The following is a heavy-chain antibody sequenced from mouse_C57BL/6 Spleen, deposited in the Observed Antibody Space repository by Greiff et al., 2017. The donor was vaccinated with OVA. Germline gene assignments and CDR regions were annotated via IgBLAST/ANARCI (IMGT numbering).Heavy chain of an antibody. Sequence: VQLQQPGAELVRPGSSVKLSCKASGYTFTSYWMHWVKQRPIQGLEWIGNIDPSDSETHYNQKFKDKATLTVDKSSSTAYMQLSSLTSEDSAVYYCARSTMITRAWCAYWGQGTLVTVSA. D-gene: IGHD2-4*01. V-gene: IGHV1-52*01. J-gene: IGHJ3*01. CDR3: ARSTMITRAWCAY. CDR2: IDPSDSET. CDR1: GYTFTSYW.